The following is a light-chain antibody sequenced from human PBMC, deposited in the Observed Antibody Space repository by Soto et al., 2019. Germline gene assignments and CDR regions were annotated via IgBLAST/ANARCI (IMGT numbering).Light chain of an antibody. CDR1: QSVSSN. J-gene: IGKJ1*01. CDR3: QQYKNWPWT. V-gene: IGKV3-15*01. CDR2: DAT. Sequence: EIVMTQSPATLSVSPGERATLSCRASQSVSSNIAWYQQKPGQAPRLLIYDATTRATGVPARFSGSGSGTEFTLTISSLQSEDFAVYYCQQYKNWPWTFGQGTKVEIK.